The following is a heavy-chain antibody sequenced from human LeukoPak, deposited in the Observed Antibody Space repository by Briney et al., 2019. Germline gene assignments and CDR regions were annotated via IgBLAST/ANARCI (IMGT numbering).Heavy chain of an antibody. CDR1: GGSISSGSYY. J-gene: IGHJ4*02. Sequence: PSQTLSLTCTVSGGSISSGSYYWRWIRQPAGKGLEWIGRIYTSGSTNYNPSLKSRVTISVDTSKNQFSLKLSSVTAADTAVYYCARGGDGYNSYYFDYWGQGTLVTVSS. CDR2: IYTSGST. D-gene: IGHD5-24*01. CDR3: ARGGDGYNSYYFDY. V-gene: IGHV4-61*02.